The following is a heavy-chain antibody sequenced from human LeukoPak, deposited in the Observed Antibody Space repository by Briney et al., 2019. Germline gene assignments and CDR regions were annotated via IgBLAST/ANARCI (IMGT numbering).Heavy chain of an antibody. J-gene: IGHJ4*02. CDR2: IFSRGSS. CDR3: ARASDSSGYYDLDY. Sequence: WETLSLTCSVSGGSISNYYWSWIRQPPGRGLEWIGYIFSRGSSNYSPSLKSRVTISVDTSKNQFSLKLSSVTAADTAVYYCARASDSSGYYDLDYWGQGTLVTVSS. CDR1: GGSISNYY. V-gene: IGHV4-59*01. D-gene: IGHD3-22*01.